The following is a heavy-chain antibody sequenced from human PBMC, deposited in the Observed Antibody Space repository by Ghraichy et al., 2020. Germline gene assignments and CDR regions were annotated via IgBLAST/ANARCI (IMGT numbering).Heavy chain of an antibody. CDR3: AKDLAVAGPTFRSYYGMDV. CDR1: GFTFSSYA. Sequence: GGSLRLSCAASGFTFSSYAMSWVRQAPGKGLEWVSAISGSGGSTYYADSVKGRFTISRDNSKNTLYLQMNSLRAEDTAVYYCAKDLAVAGPTFRSYYGMDVWGQGTTVTVSS. D-gene: IGHD6-19*01. J-gene: IGHJ6*02. V-gene: IGHV3-23*01. CDR2: ISGSGGST.